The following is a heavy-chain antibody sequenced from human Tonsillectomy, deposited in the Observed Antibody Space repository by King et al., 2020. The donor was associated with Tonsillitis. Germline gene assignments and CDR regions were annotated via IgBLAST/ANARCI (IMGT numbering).Heavy chain of an antibody. CDR3: AGQVGMATSFDC. V-gene: IGHV1-69*12. D-gene: IGHD5-24*01. Sequence: QLVQSGAEVKKPGSSVKVSCKASGGTFRSYAFTWVRQAPGQGLEWMGGIIPIYGIVNYAQKFRGRVTITADESTSTAYMELSSLRSDDTAVYYCAGQVGMATSFDCWGQGTLVTVSS. CDR1: GGTFRSYA. CDR2: IIPIYGIV. J-gene: IGHJ4*02.